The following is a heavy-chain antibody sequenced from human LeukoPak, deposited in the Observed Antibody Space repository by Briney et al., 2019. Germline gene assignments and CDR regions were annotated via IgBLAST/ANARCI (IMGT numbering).Heavy chain of an antibody. D-gene: IGHD3-10*01. J-gene: IGHJ4*02. CDR1: GFTVSDNY. CDR2: MYSGGGT. V-gene: IGHV3-53*01. Sequence: GGSLRLSCAASGFTVSDNYMSWVRQAPGKGLEWVSVMYSGGGTYYADSVKGRFTISRDNSKNTLYLQMNSLRGEDTAVYYCARDLYGSGSPTNLDWGQGTLVTVSS. CDR3: ARDLYGSGSPTNLD.